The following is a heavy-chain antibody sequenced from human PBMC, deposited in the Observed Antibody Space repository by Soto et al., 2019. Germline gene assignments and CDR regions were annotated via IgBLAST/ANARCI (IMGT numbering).Heavy chain of an antibody. CDR1: GFTFSSYG. CDR2: ISYDGSNK. D-gene: IGHD6-13*01. J-gene: IGHJ4*02. V-gene: IGHV3-30*18. Sequence: QVQLVESGGGVVQPGRSLRLSCAASGFTFSSYGMHWVRQAPGKGLEWVAVISYDGSNKYYADSVKGRFTISRDNSKNTLYLHMNSLRAEDTAVYYCAKDHEQDSSSWYYFDYWGQGTLVTVSS. CDR3: AKDHEQDSSSWYYFDY.